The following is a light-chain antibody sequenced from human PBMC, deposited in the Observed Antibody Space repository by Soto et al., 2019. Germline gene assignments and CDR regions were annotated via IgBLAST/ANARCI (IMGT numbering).Light chain of an antibody. V-gene: IGLV1-51*02. CDR3: GTWDSSLTTFV. CDR2: END. Sequence: QSVLTQPPSVSAAPGQKVTMSCSGSSSNIGKYYVSWHQQLPGTAPKLLIYENDKRPSGIPDRFSGSKSGTSATLGITGLQTGDEADYYCGTWDSSLTTFVFGTGTKATV. CDR1: SSNIGKYY. J-gene: IGLJ1*01.